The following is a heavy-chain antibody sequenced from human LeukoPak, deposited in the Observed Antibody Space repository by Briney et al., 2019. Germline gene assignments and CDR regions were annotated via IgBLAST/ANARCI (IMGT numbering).Heavy chain of an antibody. CDR3: ARARASYNPFDY. Sequence: GGSLRLSCAASGFTFSDYFMGWIRQAPGKGLEWVAYISTGSTTIYYADSVKGRFTISRDNAKNSLYLQMNSLRAEDTAVYYCARARASYNPFDYWGQGTLVTVSS. CDR1: GFTFSDYF. CDR2: ISTGSTTI. V-gene: IGHV3-11*04. J-gene: IGHJ4*02. D-gene: IGHD5-24*01.